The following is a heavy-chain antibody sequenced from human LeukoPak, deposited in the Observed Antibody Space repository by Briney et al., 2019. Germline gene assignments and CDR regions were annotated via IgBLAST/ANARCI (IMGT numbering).Heavy chain of an antibody. J-gene: IGHJ4*02. CDR2: INTDGSGK. CDR3: VRDASGLTN. V-gene: IGHV3-7*01. Sequence: GGSLRLSHVASGFTFRAHLMNWVRQAPRQGMEWVANINTDGSGKYHVDSVQGRFTISRDNAKNSLYLQMNSLRAEDTVVYYCVRDASGLTNWGEGTLVSVSS. D-gene: IGHD6-19*01. CDR1: GFTFRAHL.